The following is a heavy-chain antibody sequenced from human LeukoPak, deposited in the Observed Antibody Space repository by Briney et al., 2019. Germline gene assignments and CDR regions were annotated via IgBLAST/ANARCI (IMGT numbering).Heavy chain of an antibody. J-gene: IGHJ4*02. CDR3: ARGPGIQLWLYYFDY. V-gene: IGHV4-61*01. CDR2: IYYSGST. CDR1: GGSVSSGNYY. Sequence: PSETLSLTCTVSGGSVSSGNYYWSWIRQPPGKGLEWIGYIYYSGSTNYNPSLKSRVTISVDTSKNQFSLKLSSVTAADTAVYYCARGPGIQLWLYYFDYWGQGTLVTVSS. D-gene: IGHD5-18*01.